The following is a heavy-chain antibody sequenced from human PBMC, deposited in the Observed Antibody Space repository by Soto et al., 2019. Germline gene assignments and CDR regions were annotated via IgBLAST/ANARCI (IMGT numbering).Heavy chain of an antibody. V-gene: IGHV4-59*12. CDR3: ARAHYGDYGYGMDV. Sequence: SETLSLTCTVSGGSISSYDLSWIRQPPGKGLEWIGYIYFRGSTYYNPSLKSRVTISVDRSKNQFSLKLSSVTAADTAVYYCARAHYGDYGYGMDVWGQGTTVTVSS. J-gene: IGHJ6*02. CDR2: IYFRGST. CDR1: GGSISSYD. D-gene: IGHD4-17*01.